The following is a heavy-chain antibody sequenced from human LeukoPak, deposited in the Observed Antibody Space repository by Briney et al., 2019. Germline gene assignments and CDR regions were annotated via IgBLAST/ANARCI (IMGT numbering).Heavy chain of an antibody. V-gene: IGHV4-59*11. Sequence: SETLSLTCSVSGASISSHYWSWIRQPPGKGLEWIGYIHYSGSTNCNPSLKSRVTISADTSKNQFSLKVRSVTAADTAVYYCARDPPQPGITAAGYFDLWGRGTLVTVSS. J-gene: IGHJ2*01. CDR2: IHYSGST. CDR1: GASISSHY. CDR3: ARDPPQPGITAAGYFDL. D-gene: IGHD6-13*01.